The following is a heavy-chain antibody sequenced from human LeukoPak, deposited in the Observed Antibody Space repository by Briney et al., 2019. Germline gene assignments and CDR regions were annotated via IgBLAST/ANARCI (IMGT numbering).Heavy chain of an antibody. CDR3: ARTGYDRPQDI. Sequence: GGSLRLSCAASGFTFYDYGMSWVRQAPGKGLEWVSGINWNGGSTGYADSVKGRFTISRDNAKNSLCLQMNSLRAEDTALYHCARTGYDRPQDIWGQGTMVTVSS. V-gene: IGHV3-20*01. J-gene: IGHJ3*02. CDR2: INWNGGST. CDR1: GFTFYDYG. D-gene: IGHD3-22*01.